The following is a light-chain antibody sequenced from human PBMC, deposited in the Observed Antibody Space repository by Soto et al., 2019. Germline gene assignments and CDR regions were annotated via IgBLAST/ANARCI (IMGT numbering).Light chain of an antibody. V-gene: IGKV3-15*01. CDR1: QSVSNN. CDR2: GAS. J-gene: IGKJ1*01. Sequence: EILMTQSPATLSVSPGERATLSCRASQSVSNNLAWYQQKHGQAPRLLFYGASTRATGIPARFSGSGSGTEFTLTISGLQSEDFAVYFCQHYNNWPRWAFGQGTKVDIK. CDR3: QHYNNWPRWA.